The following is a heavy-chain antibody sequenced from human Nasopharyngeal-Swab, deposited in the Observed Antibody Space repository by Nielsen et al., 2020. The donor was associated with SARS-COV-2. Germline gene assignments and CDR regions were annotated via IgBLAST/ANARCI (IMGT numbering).Heavy chain of an antibody. J-gene: IGHJ4*02. V-gene: IGHV3-23*01. D-gene: IGHD2-8*02. CDR3: ALWSQNHFDY. CDR2: ISSSGNT. CDR1: AFTLVYYS. Sequence: GGSLRLSCDVSAFTLVYYSMNWVRQAPGKRPEWVATISSSGNTHYSDSAKGRFSISTDKSKIAFYLQMTSQRAEDTALYYCALWSQNHFDYWGRGTQVTVSS.